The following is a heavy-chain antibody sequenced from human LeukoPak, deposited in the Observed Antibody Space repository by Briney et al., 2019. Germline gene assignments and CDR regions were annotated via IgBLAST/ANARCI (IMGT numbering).Heavy chain of an antibody. D-gene: IGHD3-10*01. CDR2: INPNSGGT. CDR3: ARDGAWFGELLFDY. J-gene: IGHJ4*02. V-gene: IGHV1-2*02. Sequence: ASVKVSCKASGYTFTGYYMHWVRQAPGQGLEWMGWINPNSGGTNYAQKFQGRVTMTRDTSISTAYMELSKLRSDDTAVYYCARDGAWFGELLFDYWGQGTLVTVSS. CDR1: GYTFTGYY.